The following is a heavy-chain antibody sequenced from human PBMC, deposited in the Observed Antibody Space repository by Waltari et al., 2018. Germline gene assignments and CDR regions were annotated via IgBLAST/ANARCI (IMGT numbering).Heavy chain of an antibody. CDR3: ARDSSSWYRGGAFDI. V-gene: IGHV1-2*02. Sequence: QVQLVQSGAEVKKPGASVKVACKASGYHFPGYYMHWVRQAPGQGLEWMGWINPNSGGTNYAQKFQGRVTMTRDTSISTAYMELSRLRSDDTAVYYCARDSSSWYRGGAFDIWGQGTMVTVSS. J-gene: IGHJ3*02. CDR2: INPNSGGT. D-gene: IGHD6-13*01. CDR1: GYHFPGYY.